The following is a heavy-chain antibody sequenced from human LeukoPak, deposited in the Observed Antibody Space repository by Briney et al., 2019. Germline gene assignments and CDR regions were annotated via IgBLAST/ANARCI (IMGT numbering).Heavy chain of an antibody. J-gene: IGHJ5*02. CDR1: GYTFTSYA. V-gene: IGHV1-3*01. Sequence: ASVKVSCKASGYTFTSYAMHWVRQAPGQRLEWMGWINAGNGNTKYSQKFQGRVTITRDTSASTAYMELSSLRSEDTAVYYCARAKRITIFGVVPGGWFDPWGQGTLVTVSS. CDR2: INAGNGNT. D-gene: IGHD3-3*01. CDR3: ARAKRITIFGVVPGGWFDP.